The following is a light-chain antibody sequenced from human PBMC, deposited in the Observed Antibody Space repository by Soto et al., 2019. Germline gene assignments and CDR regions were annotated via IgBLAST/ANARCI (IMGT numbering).Light chain of an antibody. V-gene: IGLV2-23*01. J-gene: IGLJ2*01. CDR2: EGS. Sequence: QSALTQPASVSGSPGQSITISCTGTSNDVGGYNLVSWYQQHPGKAPKLMIYEGSKRPSGVSNRFSGSKSGNTASLTISGLQAEDEADYYCWSYAGSSTVVFGGGTKVTVL. CDR3: WSYAGSSTVV. CDR1: SNDVGGYNL.